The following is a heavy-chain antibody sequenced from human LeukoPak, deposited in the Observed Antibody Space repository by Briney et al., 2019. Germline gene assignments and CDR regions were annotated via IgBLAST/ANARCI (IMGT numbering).Heavy chain of an antibody. CDR1: GYTLTELS. Sequence: ASVKVSCKVSGYTLTELSMHWVRQAPGKGLEWMGGFDPEDGETIYAQKFQGRVTMTEDTSTDTAYMELSSLRSEDSAVYYCATDLCSSTSCYGGWFDPWGQGTLVTVSS. J-gene: IGHJ5*02. CDR3: ATDLCSSTSCYGGWFDP. D-gene: IGHD2-2*01. V-gene: IGHV1-24*01. CDR2: FDPEDGET.